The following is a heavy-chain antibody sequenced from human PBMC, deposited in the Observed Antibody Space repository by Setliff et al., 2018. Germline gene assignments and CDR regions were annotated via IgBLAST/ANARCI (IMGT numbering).Heavy chain of an antibody. CDR3: ARTIPLANYGNWFDP. D-gene: IGHD6-19*01. J-gene: IGHJ5*02. V-gene: IGHV4-4*07. CDR1: GGSISSYY. CDR2: IYIGGSA. Sequence: PSETLSLTCTVSGGSISSYYWSWIRQPAGKGLEWIGHIYIGGSANYNPSLKSRVTMSIDTSKNQSSLKLSSVTAADTAVYYCARTIPLANYGNWFDPWGQGTLVTVSS.